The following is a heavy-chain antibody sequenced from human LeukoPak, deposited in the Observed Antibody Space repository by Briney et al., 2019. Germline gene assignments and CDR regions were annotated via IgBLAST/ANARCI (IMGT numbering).Heavy chain of an antibody. CDR2: INPNSGGT. V-gene: IGHV1-2*02. J-gene: IGHJ4*02. Sequence: ASVKVSCKASGGTFSSYAISWVRQAPGQGLEWMGWINPNSGGTNYAQKFQGRVTMTRDTSISTAYMELSRLRSDDTAVYYCARDGRSLSYDYWGQGTLVTVSS. D-gene: IGHD2-8*01. CDR3: ARDGRSLSYDY. CDR1: GGTFSSYA.